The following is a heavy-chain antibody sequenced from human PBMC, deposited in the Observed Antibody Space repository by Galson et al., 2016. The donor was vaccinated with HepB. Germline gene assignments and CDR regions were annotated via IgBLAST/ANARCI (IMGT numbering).Heavy chain of an antibody. D-gene: IGHD3-3*01. V-gene: IGHV3-30*03. Sequence: SLRLSCASSGFNLNNYVIHWVRQAPGKGLEWVTIISKDGSDDRYADSMKGRFTISRDSSKNTVFLHLDSLGTEDTGVYYCARDAGTIFDVRNYHFDQWGQGTLVSVSS. CDR2: ISKDGSDD. CDR1: GFNLNNYV. CDR3: ARDAGTIFDVRNYHFDQ. J-gene: IGHJ5*02.